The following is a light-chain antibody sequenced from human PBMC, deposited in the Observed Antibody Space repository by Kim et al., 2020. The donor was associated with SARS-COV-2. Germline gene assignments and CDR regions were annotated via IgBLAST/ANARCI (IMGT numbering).Light chain of an antibody. V-gene: IGLV2-23*02. J-gene: IGLJ2*01. Sequence: GQSITISCTGTSSDVGSYNLVSWYQQPPGKAPKLMIYEVSKRPSGVSNRFSGSKSGNTASLTISGLQAEDEADYYCCSCAGSSTLVFGGGTQLTVL. CDR2: EVS. CDR1: SSDVGSYNL. CDR3: CSCAGSSTLV.